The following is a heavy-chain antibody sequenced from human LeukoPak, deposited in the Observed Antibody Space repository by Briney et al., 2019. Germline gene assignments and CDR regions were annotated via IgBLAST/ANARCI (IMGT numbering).Heavy chain of an antibody. D-gene: IGHD3-22*01. J-gene: IGHJ1*01. CDR3: ATPGSDSSGYYYHEYFQH. CDR1: GYTFTSYD. V-gene: IGHV1-2*02. CDR2: INPNSGGT. Sequence: ASVKVSCKASGYTFTSYDINWVRQAPGQGLEWMGWINPNSGGTNYAQKFQGRVTMTRDTSISTAYMELSRLRSDDTAVYYCATPGSDSSGYYYHEYFQHWGQGTLVTVSS.